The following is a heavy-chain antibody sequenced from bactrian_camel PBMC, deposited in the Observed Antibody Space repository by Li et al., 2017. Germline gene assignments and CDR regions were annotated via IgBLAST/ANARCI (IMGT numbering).Heavy chain of an antibody. CDR3: AADVWCAHVGSKYNA. CDR2: CNSAGVT. V-gene: IGHV3S1*01. CDR1: RYTMTTFC. J-gene: IGHJ6*01. Sequence: HVQLVESGGGSVQAGGSLRLSCKTSRYTMTTFCMAWFRQAPGKEPEGVANCNSAGVTVYSDSVKGRFTISKDNADNTLYLQMNSLKSEDTGMYYCAADVWCAHVGSKYNAWGRGTQVTVS. D-gene: IGHD3*01.